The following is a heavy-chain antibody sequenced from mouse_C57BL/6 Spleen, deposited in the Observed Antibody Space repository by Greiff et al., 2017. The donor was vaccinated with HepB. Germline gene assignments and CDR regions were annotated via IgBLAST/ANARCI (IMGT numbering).Heavy chain of an antibody. CDR1: GYTFTSYW. D-gene: IGHD2-3*01. CDR3: ARGGGWLLLFAY. CDR2: INPSNGGT. V-gene: IGHV1-53*01. J-gene: IGHJ3*01. Sequence: QVQLQQPGTELVKPGASVKLSCKASGYTFTSYWMHWVKQRPGQGLEWIGNINPSNGGTNYNEKFKSKATLTVDKSSSTAYMQLSSLTSEDSAVYDCARGGGWLLLFAYWGQGTLVTVSA.